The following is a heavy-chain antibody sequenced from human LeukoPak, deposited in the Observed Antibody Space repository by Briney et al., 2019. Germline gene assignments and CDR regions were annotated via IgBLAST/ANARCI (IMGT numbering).Heavy chain of an antibody. J-gene: IGHJ4*02. CDR3: ARLKKPDGSGSYSQY. CDR2: IYPGDSDT. Sequence: GESLKISCKGSGYSFTSYWIGWVRQMPGKGLEWMGIIYPGDSDTRYSPSFQGQVTNSADKSISTAYLQWSSLKASDTAMYYCARLKKPDGSGSYSQYWGQGTLVTVSS. D-gene: IGHD3-10*01. V-gene: IGHV5-51*01. CDR1: GYSFTSYW.